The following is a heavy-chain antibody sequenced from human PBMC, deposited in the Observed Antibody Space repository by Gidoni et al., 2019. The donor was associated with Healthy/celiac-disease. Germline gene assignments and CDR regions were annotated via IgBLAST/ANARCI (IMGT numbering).Heavy chain of an antibody. CDR3: ARGTRPDAMPYYFDY. D-gene: IGHD2-2*01. V-gene: IGHV1-69*06. Sequence: QVQLVQSGAEVKKPGSSVKVSCSASVGTLTTYAISWVRQAPGQGLEWMGGIIPIFGTANYAQKFQGRVTITADKSTSTAYMELSSLRSEDTAVYYCARGTRPDAMPYYFDYWGQGTLVTVSS. CDR2: IIPIFGTA. CDR1: VGTLTTYA. J-gene: IGHJ4*02.